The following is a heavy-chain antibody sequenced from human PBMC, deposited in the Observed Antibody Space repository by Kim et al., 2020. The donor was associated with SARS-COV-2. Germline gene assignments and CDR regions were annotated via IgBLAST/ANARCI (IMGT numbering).Heavy chain of an antibody. J-gene: IGHJ4*01. Sequence: GGSLRLSCAASGFTFSSYGMHWVRQAPGKGLEWVAVISYDGSNKYYADSVKGRFTISRDNSKNTLYLQMNSLRAEDTAVYYCSKAIGGYSYGHYFDYSG. D-gene: IGHD5-18*01. CDR2: ISYDGSNK. CDR3: SKAIGGYSYGHYFDY. V-gene: IGHV3-30*18. CDR1: GFTFSSYG.